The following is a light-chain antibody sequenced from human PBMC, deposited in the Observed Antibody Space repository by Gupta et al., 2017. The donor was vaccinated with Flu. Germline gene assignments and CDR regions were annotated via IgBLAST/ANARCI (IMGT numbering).Light chain of an antibody. J-gene: IGLJ3*02. V-gene: IGLV2-11*01. CDR3: SSYAGSDTWV. CDR1: SSDVGAYNY. CDR2: DVN. Sequence: QSPLTQPRSVSGSPGQSVTISCTGTSSDVGAYNYVSWYQQHPGKAPKLMIYDVNNRPPGVPDRFSGSKSGNTASLTISGLQPEDDADYYCSSYAGSDTWVFGGGTKLTVL.